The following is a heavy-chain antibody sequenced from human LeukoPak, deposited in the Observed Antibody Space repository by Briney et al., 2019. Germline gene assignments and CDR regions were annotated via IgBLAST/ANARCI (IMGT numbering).Heavy chain of an antibody. CDR3: ASTPYPWKGGDDY. J-gene: IGHJ4*02. CDR2: IYYSGST. D-gene: IGHD3-10*01. Sequence: KSSETLSLTCTASGGSISSYYWSWIRQPPGKGLEWIGYIYYSGSTNYNPSLKSRVTISVDTSKNQFSLKLSSVTAADTAVYYCASTPYPWKGGDDYWGQGTLVTVSS. CDR1: GGSISSYY. V-gene: IGHV4-59*01.